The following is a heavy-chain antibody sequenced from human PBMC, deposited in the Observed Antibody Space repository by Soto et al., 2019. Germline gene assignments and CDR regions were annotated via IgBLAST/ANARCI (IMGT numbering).Heavy chain of an antibody. V-gene: IGHV1-69*01. J-gene: IGHJ5*02. CDR3: ARDGYSSSWYKGWFDP. D-gene: IGHD6-13*01. CDR2: IIPIFGTA. CDR1: GGTFSSYA. Sequence: KFSCKASGGTFSSYAISWVRQAPGQGLEWMGGIIPIFGTANYAQKFQGRVTITADESTSTAYMELSSLRSEDTAVYYCARDGYSSSWYKGWFDPWGQGTLVTVSS.